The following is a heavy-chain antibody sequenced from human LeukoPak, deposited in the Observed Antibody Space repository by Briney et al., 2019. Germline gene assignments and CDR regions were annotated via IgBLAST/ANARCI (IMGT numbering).Heavy chain of an antibody. D-gene: IGHD3-10*01. Sequence: SQTLSLTCTVSGGSISSGGYYWSWIRQHPGKDLEWIGYIYYSGSTYYNPSLKSRVTISVDTSKNQFSLKLSSVTAADTAVYYCARANYYGLGSYYLAYWGQGTLVTVSS. CDR1: GGSISSGGYY. CDR2: IYYSGST. J-gene: IGHJ4*02. CDR3: ARANYYGLGSYYLAY. V-gene: IGHV4-31*03.